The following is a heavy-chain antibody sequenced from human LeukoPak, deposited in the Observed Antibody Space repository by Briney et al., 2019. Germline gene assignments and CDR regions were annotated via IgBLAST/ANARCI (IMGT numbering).Heavy chain of an antibody. J-gene: IGHJ6*03. V-gene: IGHV1-8*01. Sequence: ASVKVSCKASGYTFTSYDINWVRQATGQGLEWMGWMNPNSGDTGYAQNFQGRVTITRNTSISTAYMELSSLRSEDTAVYYCAREVRGTAPRTYYYYYMDVWGKGTTVTVSS. CDR1: GYTFTSYD. CDR2: MNPNSGDT. D-gene: IGHD6-13*01. CDR3: AREVRGTAPRTYYYYYMDV.